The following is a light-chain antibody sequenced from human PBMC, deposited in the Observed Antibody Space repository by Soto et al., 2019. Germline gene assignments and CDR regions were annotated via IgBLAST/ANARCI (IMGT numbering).Light chain of an antibody. J-gene: IGKJ1*01. CDR3: QQRKHWTLWT. V-gene: IGKV3-11*01. CDR1: QSVSGY. CDR2: DTS. Sequence: EIVLTQSPATLSLSPGERATLSCRASQSVSGYLAWYQQKPGQPPRLLIFDTSNRATGIPARFSGSGSGADFTLTISSLEPEAFAVHYCQQRKHWTLWTFGPGTKVDI.